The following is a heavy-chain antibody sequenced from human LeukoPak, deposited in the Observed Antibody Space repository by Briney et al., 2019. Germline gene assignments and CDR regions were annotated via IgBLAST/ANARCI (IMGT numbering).Heavy chain of an antibody. J-gene: IGHJ4*02. CDR1: GFTFSSYA. Sequence: GGSLRLSCSASGFTFSSYAMHWVRQAPGKGLEYVSGISSNGGRTDYADSVKGRFTISRDDSKNTVYLQMNSLRTEDTAVYFCTADRRSGGGSGSYTGYWGQGTLVTVSS. D-gene: IGHD1-26*01. V-gene: IGHV3-64*04. CDR3: TADRRSGGGSGSYTGY. CDR2: ISSNGGRT.